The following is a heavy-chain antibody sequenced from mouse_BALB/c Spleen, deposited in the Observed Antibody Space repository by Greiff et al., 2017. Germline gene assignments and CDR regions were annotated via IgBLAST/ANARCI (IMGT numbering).Heavy chain of an antibody. V-gene: IGHV5-12-2*01. CDR1: GFTFSSYT. J-gene: IGHJ4*01. D-gene: IGHD2-14*01. Sequence: EVMLVESGGGLVQPGGSLKLSCAASGFTFSSYTMSWVRQTPEKRLEWVAYISNGGGSTYYPDTVKGRFTISRDNAKNTLYLQMSSLKSEDTAMYYCAREVRPYAMDYWGQGTSVTVSS. CDR2: ISNGGGST. CDR3: AREVRPYAMDY.